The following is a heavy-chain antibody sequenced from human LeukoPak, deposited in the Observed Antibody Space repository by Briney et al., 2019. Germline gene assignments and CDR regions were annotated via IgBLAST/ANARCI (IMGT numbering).Heavy chain of an antibody. CDR1: GYTFTGYY. D-gene: IGHD3-10*01. CDR3: ARGTRISYYGSGSYYKD. Sequence: GASVKASCKASGYTFTGYYMHWVRQAPGQGLEWMGWINPNSGGTNYAQKFQGRVTMTRDTSISTAYMELSRLRSDDTAVYYCARGTRISYYGSGSYYKDWGQGTLVTVSS. CDR2: INPNSGGT. V-gene: IGHV1-2*02. J-gene: IGHJ4*02.